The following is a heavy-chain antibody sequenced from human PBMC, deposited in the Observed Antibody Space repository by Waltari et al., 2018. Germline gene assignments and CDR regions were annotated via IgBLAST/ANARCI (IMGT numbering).Heavy chain of an antibody. CDR1: GFTVSTPY. Sequence: EVQLVDSGGGFIHPGGALRLSCAASGFTVSTPYMTWVRQAPGKGLEVVFIIYRGGITHSADSLRGRFTASENNAKNTLDLQMDRLRAEDTAVYYCARGGLTATTKYAPWYFDLWGRGTLVTVSS. CDR2: IYRGGIT. J-gene: IGHJ2*01. D-gene: IGHD1-7*01. CDR3: ARGGLTATTKYAPWYFDL. V-gene: IGHV3-53*01.